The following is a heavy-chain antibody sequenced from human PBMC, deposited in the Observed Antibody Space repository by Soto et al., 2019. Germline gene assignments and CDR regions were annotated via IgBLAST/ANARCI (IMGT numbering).Heavy chain of an antibody. V-gene: IGHV3-74*01. Sequence: GGSLRLSTAASEFTFSSYWMHWVRQAPGKGLVWVSRISGDGRTTSYADSVKGRFTISRDNAKNTLFLQMNSLRVEDTAVYYCARGDTSRYGRFDPWGQGTLVTVSS. CDR3: ARGDTSRYGRFDP. CDR1: EFTFSSYW. CDR2: ISGDGRTT. D-gene: IGHD6-13*01. J-gene: IGHJ5*02.